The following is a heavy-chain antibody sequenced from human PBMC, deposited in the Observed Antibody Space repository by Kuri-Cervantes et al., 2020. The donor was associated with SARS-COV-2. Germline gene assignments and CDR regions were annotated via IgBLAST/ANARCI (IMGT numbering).Heavy chain of an antibody. CDR3: ARVRLYCSGGSCYFDY. V-gene: IGHV3-21*01. CDR1: RFMFSSDR. CDR2: ISSSSYI. D-gene: IGHD2-15*01. Sequence: GESLKISCAASRFMFSSDRMNWVRQAPGKGLEWVSSISSSSYIYYADSVKGRFTISRDNAKNSLYLQMNSLRAEDTAVYYCARVRLYCSGGSCYFDYWGQGTLVTVSS. J-gene: IGHJ4*02.